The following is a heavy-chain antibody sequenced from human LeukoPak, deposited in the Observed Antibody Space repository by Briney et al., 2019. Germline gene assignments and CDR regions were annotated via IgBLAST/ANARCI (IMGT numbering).Heavy chain of an antibody. CDR3: ARDLRRGMYVN. V-gene: IGHV1-18*01. D-gene: IGHD2-8*01. J-gene: IGHJ4*02. CDR2: ISAYNGNT. CDR1: GYTFTSYG. Sequence: VASVKVSWKASGYTFTSYGISWVRQAAGQGLEWMGWISAYNGNTNYAQKLQGRVTMTTDTSTSTAYMELRSLRSDDTAVYYCARDLRRGMYVNWGQGTLVTVSS.